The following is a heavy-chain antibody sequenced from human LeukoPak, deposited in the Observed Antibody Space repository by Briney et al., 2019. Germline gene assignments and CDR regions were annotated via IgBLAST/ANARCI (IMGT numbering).Heavy chain of an antibody. CDR1: GGSISSSSYY. CDR3: ARGAYYFDY. CDR2: IYYSGST. V-gene: IGHV4-39*07. J-gene: IGHJ4*02. Sequence: SETLSLTCTVSGGSISSSSYYWGWIRQPPGKGLEWIGSIYYSGSTYYNPSLKSRVTISVDTSKNQFSLKLSSVTAADTAVYYCARGAYYFDYWGQGTLVTVSS.